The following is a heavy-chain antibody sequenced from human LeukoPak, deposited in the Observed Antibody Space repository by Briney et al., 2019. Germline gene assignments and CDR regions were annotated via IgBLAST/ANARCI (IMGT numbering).Heavy chain of an antibody. V-gene: IGHV3-23*01. CDR3: AKHMIVLVINPQFDY. D-gene: IGHD3-22*01. CDR2: ISGSGGST. J-gene: IGHJ4*02. Sequence: PGGSLRLSCAASGFTFSSYAMSWVRQAPGKGLEWVSAISGSGGSTYYADSVKGRFTISRDNSKNTLYLQMNSLRAEDTAVYYCAKHMIVLVINPQFDYWGQGTLVTVSS. CDR1: GFTFSSYA.